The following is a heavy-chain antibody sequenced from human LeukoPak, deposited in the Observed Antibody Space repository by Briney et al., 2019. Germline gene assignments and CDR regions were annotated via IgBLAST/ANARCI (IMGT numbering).Heavy chain of an antibody. V-gene: IGHV4-59*01. CDR2: IYYSGST. Sequence: TSETLSFTCTVSGGSISSYYWSWIRQPPGKGLEWIGYIYYSGSTNYNPSLKSRVTISVDTSKNQFSLKLSSVTAADTAVYYCARYCTNGVCYVLSGGWFDPWGQGTLVTVSS. CDR3: ARYCTNGVCYVLSGGWFDP. J-gene: IGHJ5*02. D-gene: IGHD2-8*01. CDR1: GGSISSYY.